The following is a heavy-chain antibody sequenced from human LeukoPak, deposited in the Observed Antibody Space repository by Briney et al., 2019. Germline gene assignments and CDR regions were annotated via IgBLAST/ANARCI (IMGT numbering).Heavy chain of an antibody. D-gene: IGHD1-26*01. J-gene: IGHJ4*02. CDR2: ISAYNGNT. CDR1: GYTFTSYG. Sequence: GASVKVSCKASGYTFTSYGISWVRQAPGQGLEWVGWISAYNGNTNYAQKLQGRVTMTTDTSTSTAYMELRSLRSDDTAVYYCARDRGGSYSLYFDYWGQGALVTVSS. CDR3: ARDRGGSYSLYFDY. V-gene: IGHV1-18*01.